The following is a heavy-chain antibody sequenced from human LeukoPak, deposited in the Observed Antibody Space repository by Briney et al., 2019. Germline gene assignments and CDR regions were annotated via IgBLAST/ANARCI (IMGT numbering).Heavy chain of an antibody. CDR3: AREGATIFGGDPVREP. D-gene: IGHD3-3*01. J-gene: IGHJ5*02. V-gene: IGHV4-59*06. Sequence: YPSETLSLTCTVSGGSISSYYWSWIRQPAGKGLEWIGYIYYSGSTYYNPSLKSRVTISVGTSKNQFPLKLSSVTAADTAVYYCAREGATIFGGDPVREPWGQGTLVTVSS. CDR1: GGSISSYY. CDR2: IYYSGST.